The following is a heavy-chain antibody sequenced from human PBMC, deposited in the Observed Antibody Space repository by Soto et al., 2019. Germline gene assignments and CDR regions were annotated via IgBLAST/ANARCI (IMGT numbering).Heavy chain of an antibody. CDR1: GGSISSSNYH. D-gene: IGHD4-17*01. J-gene: IGHJ4*02. Sequence: SETLSLTCTVSGGSISSSNYHWGWIRQPPGKGLEWIGSMYYSGSAYYNPSLKSRVTISVDTSKNQFSLKLTPVTAADTAVYYCARDYGDYVGGFLYWGQGTLVTVSS. CDR3: ARDYGDYVGGFLY. V-gene: IGHV4-39*02. CDR2: MYYSGSA.